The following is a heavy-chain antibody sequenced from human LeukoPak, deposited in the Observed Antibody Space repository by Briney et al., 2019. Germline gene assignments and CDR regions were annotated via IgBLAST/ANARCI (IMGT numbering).Heavy chain of an antibody. Sequence: GGSLRLSCAASGFTFSSYWMSWVRQAPGKGLEWVANIKQDGSEKDYVDSVKGRFTISRDTAKNSLYLQMNSLRAEDTAVYYCARAGFTFSDYFGSFFDYWGQGTLVTVSS. J-gene: IGHJ4*02. CDR3: ARAGFTFSDYFGSFFDY. D-gene: IGHD3-10*01. CDR2: IKQDGSEK. V-gene: IGHV3-7*01. CDR1: GFTFSSYW.